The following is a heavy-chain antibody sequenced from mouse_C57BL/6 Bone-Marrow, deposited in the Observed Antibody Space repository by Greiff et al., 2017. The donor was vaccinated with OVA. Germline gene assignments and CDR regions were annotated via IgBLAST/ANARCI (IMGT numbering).Heavy chain of an antibody. CDR1: GFTFSSYA. CDR3: ARGGGNYLYYAMDY. D-gene: IGHD2-1*01. J-gene: IGHJ4*01. Sequence: EVKLVESGGGLVKPGGSLKLSCAASGFTFSSYAMSWVRQTPEKRLEWVATISDGGSYTYYPDNVKGRFTISRDNAKNNLYLQMSHLKSEDTAMYYCARGGGNYLYYAMDYWGQGTSVTVSS. CDR2: ISDGGSYT. V-gene: IGHV5-4*03.